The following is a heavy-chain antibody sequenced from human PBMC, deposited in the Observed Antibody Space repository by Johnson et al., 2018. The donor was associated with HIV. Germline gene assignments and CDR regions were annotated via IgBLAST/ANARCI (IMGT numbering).Heavy chain of an antibody. V-gene: IGHV3-66*03. CDR3: TSSPLSLDI. J-gene: IGHJ3*02. CDR1: GFTVSRNY. CDR2: IYSGGST. Sequence: VQLVESGGGLIQPGGSLRLSCAVSGFTVSRNYMSWVRQAPGKGLEWVSVIYSGGSTYYADSVKGRFTISRDNSKNKLYPQMNSLRAEDTAVYYCTSSPLSLDIWGQGTMVTVSS.